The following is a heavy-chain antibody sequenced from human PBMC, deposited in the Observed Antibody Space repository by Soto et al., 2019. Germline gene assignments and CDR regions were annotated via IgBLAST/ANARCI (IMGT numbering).Heavy chain of an antibody. CDR1: GGSITSYY. D-gene: IGHD4-4*01. V-gene: IGHV4-59*01. Sequence: SQTLSLTCTVSGGSITSYYWSLIRPSPGKGLEWSGHVYYRWSTNYNPSLKSRVTISVYTSKNQFSLKLSSVTAADTAVYYCARDDYIAGYHFEYWDQGTLVNVS. J-gene: IGHJ4*02. CDR3: ARDDYIAGYHFEY. CDR2: VYYRWST.